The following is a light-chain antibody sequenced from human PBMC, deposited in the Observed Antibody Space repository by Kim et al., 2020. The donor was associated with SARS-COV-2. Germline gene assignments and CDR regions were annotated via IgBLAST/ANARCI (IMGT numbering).Light chain of an antibody. CDR1: QSISRY. Sequence: IQMTQSPSSLSASVGDRVTITCRASQSISRYLNWYHQKPGKAPKLLIYSASTLQGGVPSRFSGGGSGTAFTLTITSLQPEDFTTYFCQQSYSSPLTFGGGTKLEI. CDR3: QQSYSSPLT. CDR2: SAS. V-gene: IGKV1-39*01. J-gene: IGKJ4*01.